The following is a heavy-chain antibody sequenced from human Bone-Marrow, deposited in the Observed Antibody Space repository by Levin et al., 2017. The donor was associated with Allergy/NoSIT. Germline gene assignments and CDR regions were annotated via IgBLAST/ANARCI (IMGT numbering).Heavy chain of an antibody. CDR1: GFPFGSYA. CDR2: RRSSGGKT. Sequence: PGGSLRLSCAASGFPFGSYAMSWVRQAPGKGLEWVSTRRSSGGKTYYADAVRGRFTIARDNSKNTLFLQMNALRADDTAVYYCAKGLDNGDYICDSGGQGTLVTVS. D-gene: IGHD4-17*01. CDR3: AKGLDNGDYICDS. V-gene: IGHV3-23*01. J-gene: IGHJ4*02.